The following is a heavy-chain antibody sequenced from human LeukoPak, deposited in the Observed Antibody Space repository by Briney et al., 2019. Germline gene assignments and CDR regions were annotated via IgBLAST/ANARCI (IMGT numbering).Heavy chain of an antibody. V-gene: IGHV1-18*01. D-gene: IGHD6-19*01. J-gene: IGHJ4*02. CDR3: ARLVGSGWHSGPDY. Sequence: ASVKVSSKASGYTFTIYGITWVRQAPGQGLEWMGWISAYNGNTNYAQKLQGRVTMTTDTSTSTAYMELRSLRSDDTAMYYCARLVGSGWHSGPDYWGQGTLVTVSS. CDR1: GYTFTIYG. CDR2: ISAYNGNT.